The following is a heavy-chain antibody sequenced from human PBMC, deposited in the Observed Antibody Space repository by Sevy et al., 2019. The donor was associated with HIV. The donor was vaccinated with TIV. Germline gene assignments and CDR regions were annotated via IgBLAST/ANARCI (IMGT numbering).Heavy chain of an antibody. CDR3: VKGASYTIPNDAFDI. CDR1: GFTFSSNA. V-gene: IGHV3-23*01. Sequence: GGSLRLSCEASGFTFSSNAMSWVRQAPGKGLEWVSGISGGGGNTFYAYSVKGRFTISRDNSKNTLFLQINSLRAEDTALYYCVKGASYTIPNDAFDIWGQGTIVTVSS. D-gene: IGHD2-2*02. J-gene: IGHJ3*02. CDR2: ISGGGGNT.